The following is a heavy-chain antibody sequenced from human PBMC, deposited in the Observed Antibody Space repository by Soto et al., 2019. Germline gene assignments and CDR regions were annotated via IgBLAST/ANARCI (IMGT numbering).Heavy chain of an antibody. V-gene: IGHV5-51*07. CDR2: IYPGDSDT. CDR1: GYSFTSYW. CDR3: ARQLLYYYDSSGYSFDY. Sequence: GESLKISCKGSGYSFTSYWIGWVHQMPGKGLEWMGIIYPGDSDTRYSPSFQGQVTISADKSISTAYLQWSSLKASDTAMYYCARQLLYYYDSSGYSFDYWGQGTLVTVSS. D-gene: IGHD3-22*01. J-gene: IGHJ4*02.